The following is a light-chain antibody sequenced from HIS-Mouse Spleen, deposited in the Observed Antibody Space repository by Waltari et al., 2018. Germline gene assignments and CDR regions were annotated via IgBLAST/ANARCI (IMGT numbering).Light chain of an antibody. J-gene: IGLJ2*01. CDR3: YSTDSSGNHRV. CDR1: ALPTKY. V-gene: IGLV3-10*01. Sequence: SYELPQPPSVSVSPGPTASITCPGDALPTKYPYWYQQKSGQAPALVIYEDSKRPSGIPERFSGSSSGTMATLTISGAQVEDEADYYCYSTDSSGNHRVFGGGTKLTVL. CDR2: EDS.